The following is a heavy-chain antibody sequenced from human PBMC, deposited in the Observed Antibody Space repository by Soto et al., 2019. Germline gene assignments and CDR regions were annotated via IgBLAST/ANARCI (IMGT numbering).Heavy chain of an antibody. CDR1: GGTFSSYA. CDR3: AREEGTITIFGVVPGDYYYYGMDV. J-gene: IGHJ6*02. Sequence: GASVKVSCKASGGTFSSYAISWVRQAPGQGLEWMGGIIPIFGTANYAQKFQGRVTITADESTSTAYMELSSLRSEDTAVYYCAREEGTITIFGVVPGDYYYYGMDVWGQGTTVTVSS. CDR2: IIPIFGTA. D-gene: IGHD3-3*01. V-gene: IGHV1-69*13.